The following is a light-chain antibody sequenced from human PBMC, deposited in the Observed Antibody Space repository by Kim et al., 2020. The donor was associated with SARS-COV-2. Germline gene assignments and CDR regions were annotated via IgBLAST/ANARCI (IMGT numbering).Light chain of an antibody. J-gene: IGLJ3*02. V-gene: IGLV2-14*03. CDR2: DVS. Sequence: QSALTQPASVSGSPGQSITISCTGTSSDVGAYKYVSWYQQHPGKAPKLMIYDVSNRPSGVSNRFSGSKSGNTASLTISGLQTEDEADYYCSSYTSTSTRVFGGGTNLTVL. CDR3: SSYTSTSTRV. CDR1: SSDVGAYKY.